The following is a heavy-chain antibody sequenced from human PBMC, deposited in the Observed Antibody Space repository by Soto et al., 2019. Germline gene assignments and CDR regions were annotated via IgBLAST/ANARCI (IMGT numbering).Heavy chain of an antibody. CDR3: ARDGYYYGSSGYYYYFDY. D-gene: IGHD3-22*01. CDR2: IIPIFGTA. V-gene: IGHV1-69*12. Sequence: QVQLVQSGAEVKKPGSSVKVSCKASGGTFSSYAISWVRQAPGQGLEWMGGIIPIFGTANYAQKFQGRVTSTADESTSTAYMELSSLRSEDTAVYYCARDGYYYGSSGYYYYFDYWGQGTLVTVSS. CDR1: GGTFSSYA. J-gene: IGHJ4*02.